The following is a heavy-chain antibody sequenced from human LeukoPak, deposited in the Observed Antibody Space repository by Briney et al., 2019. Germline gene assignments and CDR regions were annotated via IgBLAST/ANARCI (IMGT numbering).Heavy chain of an antibody. CDR3: ARVPYGYNLNAFDI. V-gene: IGHV4-38-2*02. Sequence: SETLSLTCTVSDYSISSTAYWGWVRQPPGKGLEWIGNLHHTGTTYYNPSLKSRLTISVETSKNQFYLSLSSVTAADTAVYYCARVPYGYNLNAFDIWGQGTMVTVSS. CDR1: DYSISSTAY. J-gene: IGHJ3*02. D-gene: IGHD5-24*01. CDR2: LHHTGTT.